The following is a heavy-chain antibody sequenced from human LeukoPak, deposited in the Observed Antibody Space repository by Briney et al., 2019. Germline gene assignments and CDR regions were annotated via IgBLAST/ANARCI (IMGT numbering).Heavy chain of an antibody. D-gene: IGHD3-22*01. V-gene: IGHV4-59*03. J-gene: IGHJ4*02. CDR1: GGSISSYY. Sequence: PSETLSLTCTVSGGSISSYYWSWVRQPPGKGLEWIGNIDSSRDTNYNPSLRSRVAILVDKSRNQFSLKLNSVTAADTAVYYCARNGPHYYDKSGYLDSWGQGTLVTVSS. CDR2: IDSSRDT. CDR3: ARNGPHYYDKSGYLDS.